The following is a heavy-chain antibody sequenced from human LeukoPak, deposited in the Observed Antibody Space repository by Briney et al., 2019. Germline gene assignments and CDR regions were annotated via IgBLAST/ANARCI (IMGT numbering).Heavy chain of an antibody. V-gene: IGHV4-34*01. Sequence: SETLSLTCAVYGGSFSGYYWSWIRQPPGKGLEWIGEINHSGSTNYNPSLKSRVTMSVDTSKNQFSLKLSSVTAADTAVYYCARGVFGSYALDYWGQGTLVTVSS. CDR2: INHSGST. D-gene: IGHD1-26*01. CDR3: ARGVFGSYALDY. CDR1: GGSFSGYY. J-gene: IGHJ4*02.